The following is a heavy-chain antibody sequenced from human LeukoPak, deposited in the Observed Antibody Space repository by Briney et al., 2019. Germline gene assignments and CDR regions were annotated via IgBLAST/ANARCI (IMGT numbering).Heavy chain of an antibody. CDR3: ARVYFSTVRGKDLYYFDY. J-gene: IGHJ4*02. CDR1: GGSISSGGYY. Sequence: SQTLSLTCTVSGGSISSGGYYWSWIRQHPGKGLEWIGYIYYSGSTYYNPSLKSRVTIPVDTSKNQFSLKLSSVTAADTAVYYCARVYFSTVRGKDLYYFDYWGQGTLVTVSS. D-gene: IGHD3-10*01. CDR2: IYYSGST. V-gene: IGHV4-31*03.